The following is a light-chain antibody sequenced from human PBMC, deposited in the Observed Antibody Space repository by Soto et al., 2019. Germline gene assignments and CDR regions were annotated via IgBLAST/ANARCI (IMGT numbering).Light chain of an antibody. Sequence: EIVLTQSPGTLSLSPGERATLSCRARLSVSGSYLAWYQQKPGQSPRLLIYDASSRATGIPDRFSGSGSGTDFTLTISRLEPEDFAVYYCQQYATRPWTFGQGTKVESK. J-gene: IGKJ1*01. V-gene: IGKV3-20*01. CDR3: QQYATRPWT. CDR1: LSVSGSY. CDR2: DAS.